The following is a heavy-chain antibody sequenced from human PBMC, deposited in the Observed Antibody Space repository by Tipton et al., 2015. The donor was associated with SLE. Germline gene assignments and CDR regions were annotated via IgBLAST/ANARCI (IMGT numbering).Heavy chain of an antibody. D-gene: IGHD3-16*01. Sequence: QLVQSGPEVKPSETLSLTCTVSDGSISSTNYYWGWIRQPPGKGLEWIGSIYYSGSTYYNPSLKSRVTISVDTSKNQFSLRLSSVTAADTTVYYCASDPKGGVFDNWGQGTLVTVSS. CDR1: DGSISSTNYY. CDR2: IYYSGST. J-gene: IGHJ4*02. CDR3: ASDPKGGVFDN. V-gene: IGHV4-39*07.